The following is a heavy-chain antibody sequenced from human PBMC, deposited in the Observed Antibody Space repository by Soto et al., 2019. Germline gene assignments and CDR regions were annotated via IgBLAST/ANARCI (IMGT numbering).Heavy chain of an antibody. CDR3: ARGVNFWSGFGSYFDY. J-gene: IGHJ4*02. CDR1: GFTFSSYG. Sequence: GGSLRLSCAASGFTFSSYGMNWVRQSPGKGLEWVSYISSSHSTIYYADSVKGRFTISRDNAKNSLYLQMNSLRAEDTAVYYCARGVNFWSGFGSYFDYWGQGTLVTVSS. D-gene: IGHD3-3*01. V-gene: IGHV3-48*01. CDR2: ISSSHSTI.